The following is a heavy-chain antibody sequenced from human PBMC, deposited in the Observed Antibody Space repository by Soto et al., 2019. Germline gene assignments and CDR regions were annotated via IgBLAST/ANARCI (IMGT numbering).Heavy chain of an antibody. CDR2: IIPIFGTA. D-gene: IGHD3-10*01. CDR3: ASIRANTYYYGMDV. Sequence: QVQLVQSGAEVKKPGSSVKVSCKASGGTFSSYAISWVRQAPGQGLEWMGGIIPIFGTADYAQKFQGRVTITADEATSTAYMELSSLRSEDTDVYYCASIRANTYYYGMDVWGQGTTVTVSS. CDR1: GGTFSSYA. V-gene: IGHV1-69*12. J-gene: IGHJ6*02.